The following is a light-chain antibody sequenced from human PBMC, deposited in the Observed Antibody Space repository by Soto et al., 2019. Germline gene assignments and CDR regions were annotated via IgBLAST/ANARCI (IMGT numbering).Light chain of an antibody. V-gene: IGKV3-20*01. CDR3: HQDFNLPWT. Sequence: EIVLTQSPGALSLSPVERATLSGRPRQSVISNYLAWYQKKTVQHPRILIYGESTRATGIKVRLSGSGSGTDFTLTISSLQTEDFAVYFCHQDFNLPWTFGQGTKVEIK. CDR2: GES. CDR1: QSVISNY. J-gene: IGKJ1*01.